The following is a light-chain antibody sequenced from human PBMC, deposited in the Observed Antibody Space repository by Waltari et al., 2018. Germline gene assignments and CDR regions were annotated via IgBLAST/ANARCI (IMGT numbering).Light chain of an antibody. J-gene: IGKJ2*01. Sequence: EIVLTQSPSTLSLSPGERATLSCRASQSVSTYLTWYQQKPGQAPRLLIYDASRRAAGTQARFSGSGSGTDFTLTISSLEPEDFAVYYCQQRGNWPSGYTFGQGTKLEIK. CDR2: DAS. CDR1: QSVSTY. V-gene: IGKV3-11*01. CDR3: QQRGNWPSGYT.